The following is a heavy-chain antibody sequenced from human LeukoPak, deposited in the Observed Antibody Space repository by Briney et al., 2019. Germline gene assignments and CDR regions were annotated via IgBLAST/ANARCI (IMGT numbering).Heavy chain of an antibody. D-gene: IGHD3-10*01. V-gene: IGHV1-2*02. CDR3: ARYGSGSYRYYYYYYMDV. CDR2: INPNSGGT. J-gene: IGHJ6*03. CDR1: GGTFSSYA. Sequence: ASVKVSCKASGGTFSSYAISWVRQAPGQGLEWMGWINPNSGGTNYAQKFQGRVTMTRDTSISTAYMELSRLRSDDTAVYYCARYGSGSYRYYYYYYMDVWGKGTTVTVSS.